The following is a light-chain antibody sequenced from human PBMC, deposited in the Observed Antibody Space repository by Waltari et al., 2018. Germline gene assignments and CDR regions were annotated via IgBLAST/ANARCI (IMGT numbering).Light chain of an antibody. CDR1: PSVLYSSNNKNY. CDR3: QQYYSTPPT. J-gene: IGKJ2*01. CDR2: WAS. Sequence: DIVMTQSPDSLAVSLGERATINCTSSPSVLYSSNNKNYLAWYQQRPGQPPQLLIYWASTRESGVPDRFSGSGSGTDFTLTISSLQAEDVAVYYCQQYYSTPPTFGQGTKLEIK. V-gene: IGKV4-1*01.